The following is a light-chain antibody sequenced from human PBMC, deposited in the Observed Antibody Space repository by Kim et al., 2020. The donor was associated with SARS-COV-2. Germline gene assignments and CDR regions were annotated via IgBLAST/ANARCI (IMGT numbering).Light chain of an antibody. CDR1: QSVTTY. Sequence: PGERATLSCRASQSVTTYLAWYQQRPGQAPRLLIYDASNRATGIPARFSGSGSGTDFTLTISSLEPEDFAVYYCQQRYNWPPFTFGQGTRLEIK. J-gene: IGKJ5*01. V-gene: IGKV3-11*01. CDR3: QQRYNWPPFT. CDR2: DAS.